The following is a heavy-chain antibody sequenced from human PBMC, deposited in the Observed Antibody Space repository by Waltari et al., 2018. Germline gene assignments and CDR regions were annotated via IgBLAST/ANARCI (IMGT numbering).Heavy chain of an antibody. Sequence: QVQLVESGGGVVQPGRSLRLSCAASGFTFRSYGLHWVRPAPGRGLEWVAVISYDGSNKYYADSVKGRFTISRDNSKNTLYLQMNSLRAEDTAVYYCAKDRGRPEGAEGYHFDYWGQGTLVTVSS. CDR3: AKDRGRPEGAEGYHFDY. D-gene: IGHD3-16*01. CDR2: ISYDGSNK. J-gene: IGHJ4*02. CDR1: GFTFRSYG. V-gene: IGHV3-30*18.